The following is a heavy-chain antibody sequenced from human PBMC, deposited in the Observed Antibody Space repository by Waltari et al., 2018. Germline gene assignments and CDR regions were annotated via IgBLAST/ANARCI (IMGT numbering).Heavy chain of an antibody. CDR3: ASPNLITGTVY. V-gene: IGHV3-30-3*01. Sequence: QVQLVESGGGVVQPGRSLRLSCAASGFTFSRSAMHWVRQAPGKGLEWVAVISYDGSNKYYADSVKGRFTISRDNSKNTLYLQMNSLRAEDTAVYYCASPNLITGTVYWGQGTLVTVSS. J-gene: IGHJ4*02. CDR1: GFTFSRSA. CDR2: ISYDGSNK. D-gene: IGHD1-20*01.